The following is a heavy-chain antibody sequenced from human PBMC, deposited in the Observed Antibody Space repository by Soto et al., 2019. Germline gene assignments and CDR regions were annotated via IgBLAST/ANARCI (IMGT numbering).Heavy chain of an antibody. V-gene: IGHV3-23*01. CDR1: GFTFSSSG. Sequence: EVQLLEPGGGLVQPGGSLRLSCAASGFTFSSSGMSWVRQAPGKGLEWVSLMTGSDGRTYYADSVKGRFTISRDNSKNTLYLQMNSLRAEDTAVYYCAKALRGGMDVWGQGTTVTVSS. CDR3: AKALRGGMDV. CDR2: MTGSDGRT. J-gene: IGHJ6*02.